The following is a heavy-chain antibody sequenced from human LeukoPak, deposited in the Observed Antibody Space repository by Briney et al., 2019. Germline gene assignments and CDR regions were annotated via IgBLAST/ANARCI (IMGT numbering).Heavy chain of an antibody. CDR3: ARHGDTAMASDAFDI. V-gene: IGHV5-51*01. Sequence: GESLKISCKGSGYSFTSYWSGWVRQMPGKGLEWMGIIYPGDSDTRYSPSFQGQVTISADKSISTAYLQWSSLKASDTAMYYCARHGDTAMASDAFDIWGQGTMVTVSS. CDR1: GYSFTSYW. CDR2: IYPGDSDT. D-gene: IGHD5-18*01. J-gene: IGHJ3*02.